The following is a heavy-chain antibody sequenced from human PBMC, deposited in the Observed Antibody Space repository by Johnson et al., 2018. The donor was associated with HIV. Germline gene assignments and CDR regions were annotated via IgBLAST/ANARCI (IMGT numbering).Heavy chain of an antibody. J-gene: IGHJ3*02. Sequence: VLLVESGGALVQPGGSLRLSCAGSGFNVSDNYMSWVRQAPGKGLEWVSVIYSGGSTFNAHSVKGRFTISRDNSENTVYLQMKSLTAEDTAFYYCARDSFPRFDAFDIWGQGTMFTVST. CDR2: IYSGGST. V-gene: IGHV3-66*01. CDR1: GFNVSDNY. CDR3: ARDSFPRFDAFDI. D-gene: IGHD2-21*01.